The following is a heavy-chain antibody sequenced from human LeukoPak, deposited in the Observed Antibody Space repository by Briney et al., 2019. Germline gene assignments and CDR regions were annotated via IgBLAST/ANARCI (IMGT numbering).Heavy chain of an antibody. D-gene: IGHD4-11*01. CDR1: GFTFSDYY. V-gene: IGHV3-11*06. J-gene: IGHJ4*02. CDR3: ARTPYYSNYGTLDY. Sequence: GGSLRLSCAASGFTFSDYYVSWIRQAPGKGLEWVSYISSSSSYTNYADSVKGRFTISRDNAKNSLYLQMNSLRAEDTAVYYCARTPYYSNYGTLDYWGQGTLVTVSS. CDR2: ISSSSSYT.